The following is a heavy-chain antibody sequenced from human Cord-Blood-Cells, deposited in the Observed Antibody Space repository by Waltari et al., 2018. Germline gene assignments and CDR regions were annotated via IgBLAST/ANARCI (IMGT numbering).Heavy chain of an antibody. J-gene: IGHJ3*02. CDR1: GSTPTELS. D-gene: IGHD6-6*01. V-gene: IGHV1-24*01. CDR2: FDPEDGET. CDR3: ATGLYSSSSTDAFDI. Sequence: QVQLVQSGAEVKKPGASVKVPCKVSGSTPTELSMHRVRPAPGKGLEWMGGFDPEDGETIYAQKFQGRVTMTEDTSTDTAYMELSSLRSEDTAVYYCATGLYSSSSTDAFDIWGQGTMVTVSS.